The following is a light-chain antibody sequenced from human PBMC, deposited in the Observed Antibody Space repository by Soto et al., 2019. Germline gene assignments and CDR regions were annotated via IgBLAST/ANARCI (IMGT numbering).Light chain of an antibody. CDR3: SSYTITSTLYV. V-gene: IGLV2-14*03. CDR2: DVS. Sequence: QSALTQPASVSGSPGQSITISCTGTSSDIGGYNYVAWYQPHPGKVPKLIIQDVSNRPSELSDRVSGSKSGNSAALTISGLPAEDEADYYCSSYTITSTLYVFGTGTKVTVL. J-gene: IGLJ1*01. CDR1: SSDIGGYNY.